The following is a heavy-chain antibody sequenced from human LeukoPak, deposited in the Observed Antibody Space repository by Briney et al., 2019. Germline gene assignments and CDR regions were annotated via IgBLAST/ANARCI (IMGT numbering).Heavy chain of an antibody. CDR1: GFTFSSYA. V-gene: IGHV3-30-3*01. CDR2: ISYDGSNK. CDR3: AKGDYYGSGSYAGDY. D-gene: IGHD3-10*01. J-gene: IGHJ4*02. Sequence: GGSLRLSCAASGFTFSSYAMHWVRQAPGKGLEWVAVISYDGSNKYYADSVKGRFTISRDNSKNTLYLRMNSLRAEDTAVYYCAKGDYYGSGSYAGDYWGQGTLVTVSS.